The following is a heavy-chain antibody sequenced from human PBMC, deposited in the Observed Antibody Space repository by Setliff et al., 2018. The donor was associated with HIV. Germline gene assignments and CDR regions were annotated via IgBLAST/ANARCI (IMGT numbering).Heavy chain of an antibody. D-gene: IGHD5-12*01. Sequence: GSLRLSCAASGFTFSSYAMHWVRQATGKGLEWVAVISYDGINKYYADSVKGRFTISRDNSKNTLYLQMNSLRAEDTAVYYCARDPPGSGFHLDYWGQGTPVTVSS. V-gene: IGHV3-30*04. CDR3: ARDPPGSGFHLDY. CDR1: GFTFSSYA. J-gene: IGHJ4*02. CDR2: ISYDGINK.